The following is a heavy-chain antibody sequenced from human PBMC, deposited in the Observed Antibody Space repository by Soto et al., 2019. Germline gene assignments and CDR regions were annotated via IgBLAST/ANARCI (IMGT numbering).Heavy chain of an antibody. CDR1: GFTFSRYW. Sequence: EVQLVESGGGLVLPGGSLRLSCAASGFTFSRYWMHWVRQAPGKGLVWVSRISSYGSDTHYADSVKGRFTISRDNAKNTLYLQMNSLRAEDTAVYYCATNYASGEGYYWYGIDVWGQGPTVTFSS. CDR3: ATNYASGEGYYWYGIDV. V-gene: IGHV3-74*01. CDR2: ISSYGSDT. J-gene: IGHJ6*02. D-gene: IGHD3-16*01.